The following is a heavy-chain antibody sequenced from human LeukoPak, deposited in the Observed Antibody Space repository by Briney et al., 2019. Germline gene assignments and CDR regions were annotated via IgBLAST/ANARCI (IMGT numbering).Heavy chain of an antibody. CDR2: IYYSGST. CDR3: ARHRGDYDSSGYYFDY. Sequence: SETLSLTCSVSGGSISSSSDYWGWIRQAPGKGLEWIGSIYYSGSTYYNPSLKSRVTISVDTSRNQFSLKLRSVTAADTAVYYCARHRGDYDSSGYYFDYWGQGTLVTVSS. J-gene: IGHJ4*02. D-gene: IGHD3-22*01. CDR1: GGSISSSSDY. V-gene: IGHV4-39*01.